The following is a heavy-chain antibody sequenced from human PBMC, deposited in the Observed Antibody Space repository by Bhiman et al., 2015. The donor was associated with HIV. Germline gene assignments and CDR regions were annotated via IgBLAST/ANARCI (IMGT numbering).Heavy chain of an antibody. CDR1: GFTFSSYS. CDR2: ISSTSRYI. V-gene: IGHV3-21*01. Sequence: EVQLVESGGGLVKPGGSLRLSCAASGFTFSSYSMNWVRQAPGKGLEWVSSISSTSRYIYYADSVRGRFTISRDNAKNSLYLQMNSLRAEDTAVYYCARDAGQLALDYWGQGTLVTVSS. D-gene: IGHD6-6*01. CDR3: ARDAGQLALDY. J-gene: IGHJ4*02.